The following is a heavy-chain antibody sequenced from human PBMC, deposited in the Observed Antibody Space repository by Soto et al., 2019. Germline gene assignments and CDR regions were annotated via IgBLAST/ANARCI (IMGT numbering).Heavy chain of an antibody. J-gene: IGHJ4*02. CDR1: GGTFSSYA. CDR3: ALGKGRWGYYDSSAHWDY. CDR2: IIPIFGTA. D-gene: IGHD3-22*01. Sequence: QVQLVQSGAEVKKPGSSVKVSCKASGGTFSSYAISWVRQAPGQGLEWMGGIIPIFGTANYAQKFQGRVTITADKSTSTAYMELSSLRSEDTAVYYCALGKGRWGYYDSSAHWDYWGQGTLVTVSS. V-gene: IGHV1-69*06.